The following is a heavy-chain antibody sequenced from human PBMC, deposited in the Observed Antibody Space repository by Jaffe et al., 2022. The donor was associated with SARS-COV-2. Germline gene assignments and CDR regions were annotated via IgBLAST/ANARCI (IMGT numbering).Heavy chain of an antibody. CDR2: MNPNSGNT. CDR3: ARGQAAANPEVPYYYYGMDV. D-gene: IGHD6-13*01. V-gene: IGHV1-8*01. J-gene: IGHJ6*02. CDR1: GYTFTSYD. Sequence: QVQLVQSGAEVKKPGASVKVSCKASGYTFTSYDINWVRQATGQGLEWMGWMNPNSGNTGYAQKFQGRVTMTRNTSISTAYMELSSLRSEDTAVYYCARGQAAANPEVPYYYYGMDVWGQGTTVTVSS.